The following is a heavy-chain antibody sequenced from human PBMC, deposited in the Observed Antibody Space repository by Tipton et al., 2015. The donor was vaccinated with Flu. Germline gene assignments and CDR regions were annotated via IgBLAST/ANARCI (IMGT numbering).Heavy chain of an antibody. D-gene: IGHD3-10*02. CDR3: ARLSYYDVDLKNFYFDY. CDR2: IYYTGST. CDR1: GGSISSSY. Sequence: TLSLTCTVSGGSISSSYWSWIRQPPGKGLEYIGHIYYTGSTKYNPSLKSRVSISVDTSKSQFSLMLKSVTAADTAVYYCARLSYYDVDLKNFYFDYWGQGALVTVSS. V-gene: IGHV4-59*08. J-gene: IGHJ4*02.